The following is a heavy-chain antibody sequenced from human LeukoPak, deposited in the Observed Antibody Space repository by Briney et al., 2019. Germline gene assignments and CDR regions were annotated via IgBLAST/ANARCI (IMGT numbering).Heavy chain of an antibody. CDR1: GFIFSRYW. CDR3: ARDYYGSGSFPYYFDY. D-gene: IGHD3-10*01. J-gene: IGHJ4*02. V-gene: IGHV3-7*01. Sequence: LSCAXXGFIFSRYWXTWVRQAPGKGLXWVAKIKQDGSEKYYADSVKGRFTISRDNAKNSLYLQMNSLRAEDTAVYFCARDYYGSGSFPYYFDYWGQGTLSPSPQ. CDR2: IKQDGSEK.